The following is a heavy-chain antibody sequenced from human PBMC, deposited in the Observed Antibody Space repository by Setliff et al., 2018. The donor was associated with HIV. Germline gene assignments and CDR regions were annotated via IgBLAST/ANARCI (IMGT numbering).Heavy chain of an antibody. J-gene: IGHJ3*02. Sequence: SETLSLTCSVSDGSVSDYSWSWIRQPAGKGLEWIGRIYTSGTTNYNPSLKSRVTMSVDTSKNQFSLKLSSVTAADTAVYYCARAGSMVRGVIISAIDIWGQGTMVTVSS. V-gene: IGHV4-4*07. D-gene: IGHD3-10*01. CDR2: IYTSGTT. CDR3: ARAGSMVRGVIISAIDI. CDR1: DGSVSDYS.